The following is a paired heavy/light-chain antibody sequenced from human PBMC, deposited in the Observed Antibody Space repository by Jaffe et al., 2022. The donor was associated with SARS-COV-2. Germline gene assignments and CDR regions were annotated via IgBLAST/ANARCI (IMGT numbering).Heavy chain of an antibody. J-gene: IGHJ6*03. Sequence: QVQLVESGGALVNPGGSLRLSCAASGFSFSDYYMSWVRQAPGKGLEWVSYITTSGSTIYYADSVKGRFTFSRDNAKNSLYLQMNSLRAEDTAVYYCARVSVAGAWSQYSYYYMDVWGKGTTVTVSS. CDR1: GFSFSDYY. D-gene: IGHD6-19*01. V-gene: IGHV3-11*01. CDR2: ITTSGSTI. CDR3: ARVSVAGAWSQYSYYYMDV.
Light chain of an antibody. V-gene: IGLV1-44*01. CDR3: AAWDDSLIGVV. J-gene: IGLJ2*01. CDR2: TNN. Sequence: QSVLTQPPSASGTPGQRVTISCSGSSSNIGSNTVNWYQQLPGTAPKLLIYTNNQRPSGVPDRFSGSKSGTSASLAISGLQSEDEADYFCAAWDDSLIGVVFGGGTKLTVL. CDR1: SSNIGSNT.